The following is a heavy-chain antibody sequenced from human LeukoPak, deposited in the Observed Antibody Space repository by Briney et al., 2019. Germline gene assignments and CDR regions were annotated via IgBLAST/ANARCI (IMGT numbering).Heavy chain of an antibody. CDR2: ISSSSSYI. Sequence: GESLRLSCAASGFTFSSYSMNWVRQAPGKGLEWVSSISSSSSYIYYADSVKGRFTISRDNAKNSLYLQMNSLRAEDTAVYYCARDRFWFGELEDYFDYWGQGTLVTVSS. V-gene: IGHV3-21*01. CDR3: ARDRFWFGELEDYFDY. D-gene: IGHD3-10*01. J-gene: IGHJ4*02. CDR1: GFTFSSYS.